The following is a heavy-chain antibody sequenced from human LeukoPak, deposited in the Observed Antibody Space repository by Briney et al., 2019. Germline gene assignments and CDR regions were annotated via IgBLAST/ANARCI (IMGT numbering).Heavy chain of an antibody. CDR2: ISAYNGNT. D-gene: IGHD6-19*01. CDR1: GYTFTSYG. Sequence: VSVKVSCKASGYTFTSYGISWVRQAPGQGLEWMGWISAYNGNTNYAQKLQGRVTMTTDTSTSTAYMELRSLRSDDTAVYYCARAVAGTLWGDYWGQGTLVTVSS. V-gene: IGHV1-18*01. J-gene: IGHJ4*02. CDR3: ARAVAGTLWGDY.